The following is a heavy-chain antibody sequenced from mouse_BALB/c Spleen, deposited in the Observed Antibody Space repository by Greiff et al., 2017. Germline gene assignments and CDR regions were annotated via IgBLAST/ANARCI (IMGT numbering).Heavy chain of an antibody. J-gene: IGHJ3*01. D-gene: IGHD2-1*01. CDR3: ARAYGNYLFAY. Sequence: EVQGVESGGGLVQPGGSRKLSCAASGFTFSSFGMHWVRQAPEKGLEWVAYISSGSSTIYYADTVKGRFTISRDNPKNTLFLQITSLRSEDTAMYYCARAYGNYLFAYWGQGTLVTVSA. CDR1: GFTFSSFG. CDR2: ISSGSSTI. V-gene: IGHV5-17*02.